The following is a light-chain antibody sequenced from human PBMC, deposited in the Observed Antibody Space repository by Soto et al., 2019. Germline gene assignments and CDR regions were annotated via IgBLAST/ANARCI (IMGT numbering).Light chain of an antibody. CDR2: WAS. CDR1: QNVIHDSNSKNF. Sequence: DIVLTQSPDSLAVSLGERATINCKSSQNVIHDSNSKNFLAWYQQKLGQPPKLLMYWASTRESGVPDRFSGSGSGTDFTLTISSLQAEDVAVYYCQQYHTPPLTFGGGTKVEIK. CDR3: QQYHTPPLT. J-gene: IGKJ4*01. V-gene: IGKV4-1*01.